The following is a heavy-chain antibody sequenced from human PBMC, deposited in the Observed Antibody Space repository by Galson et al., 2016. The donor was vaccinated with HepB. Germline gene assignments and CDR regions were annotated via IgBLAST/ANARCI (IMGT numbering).Heavy chain of an antibody. CDR1: GYTFSGYY. CDR3: AKGGLGSCSSTNCPGGNWFDP. D-gene: IGHD2-2*01. V-gene: IGHV1-18*04. Sequence: SVKVSCKASGYTFSGYYMHWVRQAPGQGLEWMGWISAYNGNTNYAQKFQDRVTMTTDISTSTAYLELRSLRADDTAVYYCAKGGLGSCSSTNCPGGNWFDPWGQGTLVTVSS. J-gene: IGHJ5*02. CDR2: ISAYNGNT.